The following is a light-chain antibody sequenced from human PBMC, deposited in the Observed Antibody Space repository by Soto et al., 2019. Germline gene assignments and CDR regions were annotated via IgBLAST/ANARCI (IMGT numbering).Light chain of an antibody. CDR1: QSVSNNY. CDR3: XXXXXXGT. Sequence: EIVLTQSPGTLSLSPGARAPLSCRASQSVSNNYLAWYQQKPGQAPRLLIYGASNRATGIPDRFSGSGSGTDFTLTISRLEPEDFAXXXXXXXXXXGTFGQGTKVDIK. V-gene: IGKV3-20*01. CDR2: GAS. J-gene: IGKJ1*01.